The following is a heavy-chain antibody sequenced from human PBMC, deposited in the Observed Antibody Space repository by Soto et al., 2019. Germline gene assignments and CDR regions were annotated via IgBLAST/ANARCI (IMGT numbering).Heavy chain of an antibody. CDR1: GFTFISYW. Sequence: GGSLRLSCAASGFTFISYWMHWVRQAPGKGLVWVSRINSDGSSTSYADSVKGRFTISRDNAKNTLYLQMNSLRAEDTAVYYCARDYSNPYYFDYWGQGTLVTVSS. CDR2: INSDGSST. J-gene: IGHJ4*02. CDR3: ARDYSNPYYFDY. V-gene: IGHV3-74*01. D-gene: IGHD4-4*01.